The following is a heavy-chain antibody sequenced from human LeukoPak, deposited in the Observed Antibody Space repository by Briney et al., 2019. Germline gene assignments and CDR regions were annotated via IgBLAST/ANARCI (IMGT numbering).Heavy chain of an antibody. D-gene: IGHD4-17*01. V-gene: IGHV4-31*03. CDR1: GGSISSGGYY. J-gene: IGHJ4*02. CDR3: ATRIYGDYAYFDY. CDR2: IYYSGST. Sequence: PSETLSLTCTVSGGSISSGGYYWSWIRQHPGKGLEWIGYIYYSGSTYYNPSLKSRVTISVDTSKNQFSLKLSSVTAADTAVYYCATRIYGDYAYFDYWGQGTLVTVSS.